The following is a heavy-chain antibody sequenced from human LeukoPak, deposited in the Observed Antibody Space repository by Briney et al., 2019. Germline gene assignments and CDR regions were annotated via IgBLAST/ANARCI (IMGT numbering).Heavy chain of an antibody. CDR3: TKGDGGWYPIDY. CDR2: INENARNT. D-gene: IGHD6-19*01. Sequence: PGASLRLSCAASGFTFKEYGMSWARQAPGKGLEWVSTINENARNTHYADSVQGRFTISRDNSKNTLLLQMNSLRVDDTALYYCTKGDGGWYPIDYWGQGTLVIVSS. CDR1: GFTFKEYG. J-gene: IGHJ4*02. V-gene: IGHV3-23*01.